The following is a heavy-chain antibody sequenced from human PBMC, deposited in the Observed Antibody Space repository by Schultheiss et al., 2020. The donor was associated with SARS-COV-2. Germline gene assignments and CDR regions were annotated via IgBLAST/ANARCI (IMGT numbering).Heavy chain of an antibody. V-gene: IGHV2-5*02. CDR1: GFSLSTSGVG. Sequence: SGPTLVKPTQTLTLTCTFSGFSLSTSGVGVGWIRQPPGKALEWLALIYWDDDKRYSPSLKSRLTITKDTSKNQVVLTMTNMDPVDTATYYCAHASLCSSTSCYLRDFQHWGQGTLVTVSS. CDR3: AHASLCSSTSCYLRDFQH. J-gene: IGHJ1*01. D-gene: IGHD2-2*01. CDR2: IYWDDDK.